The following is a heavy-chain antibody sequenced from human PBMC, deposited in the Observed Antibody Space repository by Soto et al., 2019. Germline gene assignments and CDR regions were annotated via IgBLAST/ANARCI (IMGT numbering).Heavy chain of an antibody. CDR2: TYYRSKWYN. Sequence: PSQTLSLTCAISGDSLSRNSAAWNWIRQSPSRGLEWLGRTYYRSKWYNDYAVSVKSRITINPDTSKNQFSLKLNSVTPEDTAVYYCARGHWNYEMLHTDVWGKGTTVTAP. CDR1: GDSLSRNSAA. D-gene: IGHD1-7*01. J-gene: IGHJ6*03. V-gene: IGHV6-1*01. CDR3: ARGHWNYEMLHTDV.